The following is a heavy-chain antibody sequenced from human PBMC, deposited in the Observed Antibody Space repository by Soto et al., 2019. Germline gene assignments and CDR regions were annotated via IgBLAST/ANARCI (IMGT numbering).Heavy chain of an antibody. CDR2: INHSGST. CDR3: GRRHRAPAGTAGRYTWFDA. D-gene: IGHD6-13*01. Sequence: SETLSLTCAVYGGSFSGYYWSWIRQPPGKGLEWIGEINHSGSTNYNPSLKSRVTISVDTSKNQFSLKLSSVTAADTAVYYCGRRHRAPAGTAGRYTWFDACRHGTLVTV. V-gene: IGHV4-34*01. CDR1: GGSFSGYY. J-gene: IGHJ5*01.